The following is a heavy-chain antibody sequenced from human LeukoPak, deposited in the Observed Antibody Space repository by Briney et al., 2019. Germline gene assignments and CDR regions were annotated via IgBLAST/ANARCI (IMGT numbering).Heavy chain of an antibody. V-gene: IGHV1-18*01. CDR1: GYTFTSYG. Sequence: ASVKVSCKASGYTFTSYGISWVRQAPGQGLEWMGWISAYNGNTNYAQKLQGRVTMTTDTSTSTAYTELRSLRSDDTAVYYCARAPSPYSSSWYVWGQGTLVTVSS. J-gene: IGHJ4*02. D-gene: IGHD6-13*01. CDR2: ISAYNGNT. CDR3: ARAPSPYSSSWYV.